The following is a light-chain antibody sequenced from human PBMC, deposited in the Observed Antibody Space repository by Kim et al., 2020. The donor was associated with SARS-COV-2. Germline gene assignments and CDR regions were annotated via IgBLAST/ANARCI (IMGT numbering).Light chain of an antibody. J-gene: IGKJ2*03. V-gene: IGKV4-1*01. CDR2: WAS. Sequence: RATLNCKSSQTVLYNSNNKNYLAWYQQKPGPAPKLLIYWASIRESGVSDRFSGSGSETDFTLTISNLQAEDVAVYYCQQYYSTPPSFGQGTKLEI. CDR1: QTVLYNSNNKNY. CDR3: QQYYSTPPS.